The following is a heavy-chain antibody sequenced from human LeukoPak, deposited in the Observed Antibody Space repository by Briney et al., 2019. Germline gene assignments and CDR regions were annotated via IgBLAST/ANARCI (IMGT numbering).Heavy chain of an antibody. D-gene: IGHD4-23*01. CDR3: ARVAPFPDYGGNSPRHHAFDI. CDR1: GYTFTGYY. CDR2: INPNSGGT. Sequence: ASVKVSCKASGYTFTGYYVHWVRQAPGQGLEWMGWINPNSGGTNYAQKFQGRVTMTRDTSISTAYMELSRLRSDDTAVYYCARVAPFPDYGGNSPRHHAFDIWGQGTMVTVSS. J-gene: IGHJ3*02. V-gene: IGHV1-2*02.